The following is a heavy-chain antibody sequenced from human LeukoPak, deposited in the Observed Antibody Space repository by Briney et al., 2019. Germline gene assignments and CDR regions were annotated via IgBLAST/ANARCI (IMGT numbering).Heavy chain of an antibody. Sequence: GGSLRLSCAASGFTFSSYGMHWVRQAPGKGLEWVAVISYDGSNKYYADSVKGRFTISRDNSKNTLYLQMNSLRAEDTAVYYCAKEPIVVVPTPWFDPWGQGTLVTVSS. CDR1: GFTFSSYG. CDR3: AKEPIVVVPTPWFDP. D-gene: IGHD3-22*01. CDR2: ISYDGSNK. J-gene: IGHJ5*02. V-gene: IGHV3-30*18.